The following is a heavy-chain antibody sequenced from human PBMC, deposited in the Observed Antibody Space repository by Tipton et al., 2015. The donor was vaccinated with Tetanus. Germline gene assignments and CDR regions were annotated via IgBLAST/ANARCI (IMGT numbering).Heavy chain of an antibody. CDR1: GYNFATFW. J-gene: IGHJ5*02. Sequence: QSGPEVKKPGESLNISCKASGYNFATFWIGWVRQKSGKGLEWMGIIFPGGSAVRYSPTFEGQVTISADKSTTTAYLRWDRVKVSDTAVYYCARNGWGTSYSWFDPWGPGTRVTVSS. D-gene: IGHD6-6*01. V-gene: IGHV5-51*01. CDR2: IFPGGSAV. CDR3: ARNGWGTSYSWFDP.